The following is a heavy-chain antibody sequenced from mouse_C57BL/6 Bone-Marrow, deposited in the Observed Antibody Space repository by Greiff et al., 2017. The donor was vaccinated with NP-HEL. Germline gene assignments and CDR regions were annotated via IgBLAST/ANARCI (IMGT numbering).Heavy chain of an antibody. CDR2: IYPGNGDT. CDR1: GYTFTSYN. V-gene: IGHV1-12*01. D-gene: IGHD2-14*01. Sequence: QVTLKVSGAELVRPGASVKMSCKASGYTFTSYNMHWVKQTPRQGLEWIGAIYPGNGDTSYNQKFKGKATLTVDKSSSTAYMQLSSLTSEDSAVYFCARMRTGGNAMDYWGQGTSVTVSS. J-gene: IGHJ4*01. CDR3: ARMRTGGNAMDY.